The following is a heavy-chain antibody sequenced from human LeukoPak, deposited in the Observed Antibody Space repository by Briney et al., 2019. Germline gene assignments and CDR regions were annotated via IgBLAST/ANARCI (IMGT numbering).Heavy chain of an antibody. Sequence: GSSVKVSCKASGGTFSSYAISWVRQAPGQGLEWMGGIIPTFGTANYAQKFQGRVTITADESTSTAYMELSSLRSEDTAVYYCARDRGPEMNYYYYYGMDVWGQGTTVTVSS. V-gene: IGHV1-69*01. D-gene: IGHD3-10*01. CDR2: IIPTFGTA. CDR1: GGTFSSYA. CDR3: ARDRGPEMNYYYYYGMDV. J-gene: IGHJ6*02.